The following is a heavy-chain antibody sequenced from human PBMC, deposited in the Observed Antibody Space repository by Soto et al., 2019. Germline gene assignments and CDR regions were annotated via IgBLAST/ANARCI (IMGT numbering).Heavy chain of an antibody. CDR1: GFSLSNGRMS. D-gene: IGHD4-17*01. CDR3: ARMDGDYNYYALDV. CDR2: FFSDVER. V-gene: IGHV2-26*01. Sequence: QVTLKESGPVLVKPTETLTLTCTVSGFSLSNGRMSVSWIRQPPGKPLEWLAHFFSDVERSYSASMQSRLTLSTDTSGSQVVLTMTNMDPVDTATYYCARMDGDYNYYALDVWSQGTTVTVSS. J-gene: IGHJ6*02.